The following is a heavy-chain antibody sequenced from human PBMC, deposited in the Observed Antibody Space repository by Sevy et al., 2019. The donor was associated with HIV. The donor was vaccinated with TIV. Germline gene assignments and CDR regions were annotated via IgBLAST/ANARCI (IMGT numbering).Heavy chain of an antibody. D-gene: IGHD6-6*01. Sequence: GGSLRLSCSASGFTFSSYAMHWVRQAPGKGLEYVSAISSNGGSTYYADSVKGRFTISRDNSKNTLYLQIGSLRAEDTAVYYCVKGSSSSFFDFWFDPWGQGTLVTVSS. CDR3: VKGSSSSFFDFWFDP. J-gene: IGHJ5*02. CDR1: GFTFSSYA. CDR2: ISSNGGST. V-gene: IGHV3-64D*06.